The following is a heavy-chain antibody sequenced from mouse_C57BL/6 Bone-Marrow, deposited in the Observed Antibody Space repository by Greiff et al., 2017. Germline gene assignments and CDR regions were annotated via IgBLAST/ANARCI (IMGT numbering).Heavy chain of an antibody. CDR3: ARRGYYYYGSSYGRYFDV. CDR2: IWSGGST. J-gene: IGHJ1*03. D-gene: IGHD1-1*01. V-gene: IGHV2-2*01. Sequence: QVQLKQSGPGLVQPSQSLSITCTVSGFSLTSYGVHWVRQSPGKGLEWLGVIWSGGSTDYNAAFISRLSIIKDNAKSQVFFKMSSLQADDTAIYYCARRGYYYYGSSYGRYFDVWGTGTTVTVSS. CDR1: GFSLTSYG.